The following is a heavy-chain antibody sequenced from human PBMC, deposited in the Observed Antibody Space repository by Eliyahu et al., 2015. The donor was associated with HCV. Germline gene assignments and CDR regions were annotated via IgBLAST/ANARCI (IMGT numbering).Heavy chain of an antibody. J-gene: IGHJ3*02. CDR3: AHRRVYGGNSGFDAFDI. D-gene: IGHD4-23*01. V-gene: IGHV2-5*02. Sequence: QITLKESGPTLVKPTQTLTLTCTFSGFSLSTSGVGVGWIRQPPGKALEWLALIYWDDDKRYSPSLKSRLTITKDTSKNQVVLTMTNMDPVDTATYYCAHRRVYGGNSGFDAFDIWGQGTMVTVSS. CDR2: IYWDDDK. CDR1: GFSLSTSGVG.